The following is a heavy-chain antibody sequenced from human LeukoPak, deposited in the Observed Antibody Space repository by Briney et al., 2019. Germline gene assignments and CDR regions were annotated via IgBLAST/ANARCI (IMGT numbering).Heavy chain of an antibody. CDR1: GFTFSSYW. D-gene: IGHD1/OR15-1a*01. CDR2: ITSDGSST. CDR3: ARVLYYTSWNTGAFDI. J-gene: IGHJ3*02. Sequence: PGGSLRLSCAASGFTFSSYWMHWVRQAPGKGLVWVSRITSDGSSTSHADSVKGRFTISRDNAKNTLYLQMNSLRAEDTAVYYCARVLYYTSWNTGAFDIWGQGIMVTVSS. V-gene: IGHV3-74*01.